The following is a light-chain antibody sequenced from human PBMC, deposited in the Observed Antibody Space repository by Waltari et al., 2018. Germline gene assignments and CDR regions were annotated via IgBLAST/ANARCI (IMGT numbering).Light chain of an antibody. V-gene: IGKV3-15*01. CDR3: QQYNYWPRT. CDR1: QGISDK. Sequence: EIVMPQSPATLSVSPGERATLSCRASQGISDKLAWYQQKPGQAPRLLIYGASTRATGLPARFSGSGSGTEFTLTISSLQSEDFAVYYCQQYNYWPRTFGQGTKVEIK. J-gene: IGKJ1*01. CDR2: GAS.